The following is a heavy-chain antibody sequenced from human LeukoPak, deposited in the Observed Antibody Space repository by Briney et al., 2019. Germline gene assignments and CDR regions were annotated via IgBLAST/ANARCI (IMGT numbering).Heavy chain of an antibody. J-gene: IGHJ4*02. CDR3: ARDHARDGYNF. CDR1: EFTSSSYW. D-gene: IGHD5-24*01. CDR2: IKQDGSEK. V-gene: IGHV3-7*01. Sequence: GGSLRLSCAASEFTSSSYWMNWVRQAPGKGVEWVANIKQDGSEKYYVDSVKGRFTISRDNAQNSLYLQMNSLRVEDTAVYYCARDHARDGYNFWGQGTLVTVSS.